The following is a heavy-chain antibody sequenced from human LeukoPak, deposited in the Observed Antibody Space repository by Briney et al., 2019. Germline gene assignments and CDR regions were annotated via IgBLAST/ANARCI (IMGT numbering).Heavy chain of an antibody. D-gene: IGHD3-22*01. CDR1: GGSFSGYY. Sequence: PSETLSLTCAVYGGSFSGYYWSWIRQPPGKGLEWIGEINHSGSTNYNPSLKSRVTISVDTSKNQFSLKLSSVTAADTAVYYCARGKNYYDSSGYHTPPHYWGQGTLVTVSS. CDR3: ARGKNYYDSSGYHTPPHY. CDR2: INHSGST. V-gene: IGHV4-34*01. J-gene: IGHJ4*02.